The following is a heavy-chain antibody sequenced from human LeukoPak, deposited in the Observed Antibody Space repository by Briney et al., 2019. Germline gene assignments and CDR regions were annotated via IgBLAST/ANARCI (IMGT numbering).Heavy chain of an antibody. V-gene: IGHV4-59*01. J-gene: IGHJ1*01. Sequence: SQTLSLTCTVSGGSISTYYWSWIRQPPGKGLEWIGYIYYSGSTSYNPSLKSRITISVDTFKNQFSLKLSSVTAADTAVYYCARDTGVVVGYFQHWGQGTLVTVSS. CDR2: IYYSGST. CDR3: ARDTGVVVGYFQH. D-gene: IGHD2-15*01. CDR1: GGSISTYY.